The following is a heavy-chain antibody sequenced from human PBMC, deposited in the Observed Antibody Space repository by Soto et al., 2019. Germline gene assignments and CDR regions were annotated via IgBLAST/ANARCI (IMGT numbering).Heavy chain of an antibody. D-gene: IGHD3-3*01. CDR3: AKDGLGPTIFGMYYFDY. CDR1: GFTFSSYG. J-gene: IGHJ4*02. Sequence: GGSLRLSCAASGFTFSSYGMHWVRQAPGKGLEWVAVISYDGSNKYYADSVKGRFTISRDNSKNTLYLQMNSLRAEDTAVYYCAKDGLGPTIFGMYYFDYWGQGTLVTVSS. V-gene: IGHV3-30*18. CDR2: ISYDGSNK.